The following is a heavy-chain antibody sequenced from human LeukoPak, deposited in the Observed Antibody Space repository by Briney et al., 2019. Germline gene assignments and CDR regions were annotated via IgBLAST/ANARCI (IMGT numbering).Heavy chain of an antibody. D-gene: IGHD3-10*01. CDR1: GFTFSNYA. V-gene: IGHV3-23*01. CDR2: ISDSGGST. J-gene: IGHJ4*02. CDR3: AKRGFPDFDY. Sequence: GGSLRLSCAASGFTFSNYAMTWVRQAPGKGLEWVSDISDSGGSTYYADSVKGRFTISRDNSKNTLFLHMSSLRAEDTAVYYCAKRGFPDFDYWGQGTLVTVSS.